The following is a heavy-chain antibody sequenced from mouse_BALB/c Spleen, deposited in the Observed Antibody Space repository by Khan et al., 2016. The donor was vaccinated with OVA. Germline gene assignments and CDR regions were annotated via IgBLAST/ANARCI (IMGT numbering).Heavy chain of an antibody. CDR2: IHYSEST. V-gene: IGHV3-1*02. CDR3: AGGFPTY. J-gene: IGHJ3*01. CDR1: GYSITSGYS. Sequence: EVQLQESGPDLVKPSQSLSLTCTVTGYSITSGYSWHWIRQFPGNKLEWMGYIHYSESTSYNPSLKSRISITRDTSKNQFFLQLNSVTTEDTATYYCAGGFPTYWGQGTLVTVSA.